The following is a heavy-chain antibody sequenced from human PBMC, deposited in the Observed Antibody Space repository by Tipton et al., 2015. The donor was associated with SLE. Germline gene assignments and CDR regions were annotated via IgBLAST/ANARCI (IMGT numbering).Heavy chain of an antibody. J-gene: IGHJ4*02. CDR3: AREQWLVLWGYFDY. D-gene: IGHD6-19*01. CDR1: GYSISSAYY. V-gene: IGHV4-61*09. CDR2: IYTSEST. Sequence: TLSLTCAVSGYSISSAYYWSWIRQPAGKGLEWIGNIYTSESTNYNPSLKSRVTISVDTSKNQFSLKLTSVTAADTAVYYCAREQWLVLWGYFDYWGQGSLVTVSS.